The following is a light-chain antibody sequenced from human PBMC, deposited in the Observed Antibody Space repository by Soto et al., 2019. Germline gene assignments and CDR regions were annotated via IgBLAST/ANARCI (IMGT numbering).Light chain of an antibody. J-gene: IGLJ1*01. Sequence: QSALTQPASVSGSPGQSITISCTGATTFVSWYQQHPGKAPKLIIYDVINRPSGISKRFSGSKSGNTASLTISGLQAEDESVYYCNAFTTTDTFVFGTGTKVTVL. CDR3: NAFTTTDTFV. CDR1: TTF. CDR2: DVI. V-gene: IGLV2-14*03.